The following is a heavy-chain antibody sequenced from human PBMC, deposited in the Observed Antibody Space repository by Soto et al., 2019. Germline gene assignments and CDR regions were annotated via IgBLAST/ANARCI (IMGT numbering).Heavy chain of an antibody. J-gene: IGHJ6*02. CDR2: ISPIFGTA. V-gene: IGHV1-69*13. D-gene: IGHD2-15*01. CDR3: ARDGVVAATPADRDHYYYYYGMDV. Sequence: SVKVSCKASRGTFSSYAISWVRQAPGQGVEWMGGISPIFGTANYAQKFQGRVTITADESTSTAYMELSSLRSEDTAVYYCARDGVVAATPADRDHYYYYYGMDVWGQGTTVTVSS. CDR1: RGTFSSYA.